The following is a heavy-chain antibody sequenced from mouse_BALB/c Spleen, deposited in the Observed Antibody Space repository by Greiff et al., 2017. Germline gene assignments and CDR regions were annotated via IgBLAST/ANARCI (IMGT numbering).Heavy chain of an antibody. CDR1: GFTFTDYY. V-gene: IGHV7-3*02. Sequence: EVQGVESGGGLVQPGGSLRLSCATSGFTFTDYYMSWVRQPPGKALEWLGFIRNKANGYTTEYSASVKGRFTISRDNSQSILYLQMNTLRAEDSATYYCARDGGNPLYYAMDYWGQGTSVTVSS. CDR3: ARDGGNPLYYAMDY. J-gene: IGHJ4*01. CDR2: IRNKANGYTT. D-gene: IGHD2-1*01.